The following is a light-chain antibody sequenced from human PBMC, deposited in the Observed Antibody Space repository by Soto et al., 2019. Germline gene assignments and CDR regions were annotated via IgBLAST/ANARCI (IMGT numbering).Light chain of an antibody. CDR1: QGISSY. Sequence: AIRMTQSPSSFSASTGDRVTITCRASQGISSYLSWYQQKPGKAPKLLIYAASTWQSGVPSRFSGSGSGTDFTLTISCLQSEDFATYYCQQYYSYPQTFGQGNKVEI. CDR2: AAS. CDR3: QQYYSYPQT. V-gene: IGKV1-8*01. J-gene: IGKJ1*01.